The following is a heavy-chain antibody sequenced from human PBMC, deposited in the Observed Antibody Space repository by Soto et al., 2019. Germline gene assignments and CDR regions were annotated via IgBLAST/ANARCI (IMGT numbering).Heavy chain of an antibody. D-gene: IGHD3-3*01. CDR1: GFTFSSYG. Sequence: PGGSLRLCCAASGFTFSSYGMHWVRQAPGKGLEWVAVIWYDGSNKYYADSVKGRFTISRDNSKNTLYLQMNSLRAEDTAVYYCARGCTSGYTYYYSVMDSWGQGSTVTVSS. V-gene: IGHV3-33*01. CDR2: IWYDGSNK. J-gene: IGHJ6*02. CDR3: ARGCTSGYTYYYSVMDS.